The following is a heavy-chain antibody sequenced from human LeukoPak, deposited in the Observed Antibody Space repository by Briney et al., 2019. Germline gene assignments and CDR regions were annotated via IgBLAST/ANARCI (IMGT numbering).Heavy chain of an antibody. CDR3: ASNGGYVGYYFDY. V-gene: IGHV1-69*13. CDR1: GGTFSSYA. Sequence: ASVKVFCKASGGTFSSYAISWVRQAPGQGLECRVGLLPIFGTANYAQKFQGRVKITADDSPRTAYMELSSLRSEDTAVYYCASNGGYVGYYFDYWGQGTLVTVSS. J-gene: IGHJ4*02. D-gene: IGHD5-12*01. CDR2: LLPIFGTA.